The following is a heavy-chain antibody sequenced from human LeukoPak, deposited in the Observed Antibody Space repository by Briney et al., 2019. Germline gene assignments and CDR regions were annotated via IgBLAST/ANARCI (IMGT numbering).Heavy chain of an antibody. CDR3: AKGDVDRGMVPDF. J-gene: IGHJ4*02. CDR2: MSSDGSNK. Sequence: GGALRLSCAASGFTFSSCGMHWVRQAPGRGREWVAVMSSDGSNKYYGDAVKGRFTISRDNSKNTLYLQINSVRTEDTAVYYCAKGDVDRGMVPDFWGQGTLVTVSS. CDR1: GFTFSSCG. D-gene: IGHD5-18*01. V-gene: IGHV3-30*18.